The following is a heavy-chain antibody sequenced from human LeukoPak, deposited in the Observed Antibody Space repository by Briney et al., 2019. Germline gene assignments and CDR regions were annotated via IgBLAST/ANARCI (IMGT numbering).Heavy chain of an antibody. CDR2: INPSGGST. V-gene: IGHV1-46*01. Sequence: ASVKVSCKASGYTFTSYYMHWVRQAPGQGLEWMGIINPSGGSTSYAQKFQGRVTMTRDMSTSTVYMELSSLRSEDTAVYYCARGASYYYGSGDTSSLVDYWGQGTLVTVSS. CDR1: GYTFTSYY. CDR3: ARGASYYYGSGDTSSLVDY. J-gene: IGHJ4*02. D-gene: IGHD3-10*01.